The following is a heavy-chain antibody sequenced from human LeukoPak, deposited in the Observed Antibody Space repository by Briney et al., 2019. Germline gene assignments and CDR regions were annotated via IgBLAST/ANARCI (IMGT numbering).Heavy chain of an antibody. V-gene: IGHV3-74*01. Sequence: GGSLRLSCAASGFTFSNYWMHWVRQTPGKGLVWVSRILSDGSSTNYADSVKGRFTISRDNSKNTLYLQMNSLRAEDTAVYYCAKVLSAGAGLSYFDYWGQGTLVTVSS. J-gene: IGHJ4*02. CDR1: GFTFSNYW. D-gene: IGHD3-16*01. CDR2: ILSDGSST. CDR3: AKVLSAGAGLSYFDY.